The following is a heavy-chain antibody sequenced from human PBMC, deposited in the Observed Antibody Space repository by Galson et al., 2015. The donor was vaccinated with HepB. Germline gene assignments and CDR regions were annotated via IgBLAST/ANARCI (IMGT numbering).Heavy chain of an antibody. Sequence: SLRLSCAASGFTFSSYSMNWVRQAPGKGLEWVSYISSSSSTIYYADSVKGRFTISRDNAKNSLYLQMNSLRAEDTAVYYCARDLGGYCSSTSCYGGWFDPWGQGTLVAVSS. CDR3: ARDLGGYCSSTSCYGGWFDP. J-gene: IGHJ5*02. V-gene: IGHV3-48*01. CDR2: ISSSSSTI. D-gene: IGHD2-2*01. CDR1: GFTFSSYS.